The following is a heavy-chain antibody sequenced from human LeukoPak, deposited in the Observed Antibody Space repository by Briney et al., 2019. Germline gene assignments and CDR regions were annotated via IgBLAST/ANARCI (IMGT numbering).Heavy chain of an antibody. Sequence: PGGSLRLSCAASGFTFSSYAMSWVRQAPGKGLEWVSAISGSGGSTYYADSVKGRFTISRDNSKNTLYLQMNSLRAEDTAVYYCAAHYYDSSGYSAPPDYWGQGTLVTVSS. CDR2: ISGSGGST. D-gene: IGHD3-22*01. J-gene: IGHJ4*02. CDR3: AAHYYDSSGYSAPPDY. V-gene: IGHV3-23*01. CDR1: GFTFSSYA.